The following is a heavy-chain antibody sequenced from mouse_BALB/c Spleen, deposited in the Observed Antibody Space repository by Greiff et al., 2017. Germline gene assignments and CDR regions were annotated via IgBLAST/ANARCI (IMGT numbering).Heavy chain of an antibody. CDR1: GYTFTSYW. CDR2: INPSTGYT. J-gene: IGHJ3*01. CDR3: ARSGRYDGFAY. D-gene: IGHD2-14*01. Sequence: QVQLKQSGAELAKPGASVKMSCKASGYTFTSYWMHWVKQRPGQGLEWIGYINPSTGYTEYNQKFKDKATLTADKSSSTAYMQLSSLTSEDSAVYYCARSGRYDGFAYWGQGTLVTVSA. V-gene: IGHV1-7*01.